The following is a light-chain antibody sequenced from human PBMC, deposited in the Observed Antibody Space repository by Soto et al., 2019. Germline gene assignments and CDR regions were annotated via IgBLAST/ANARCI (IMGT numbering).Light chain of an antibody. V-gene: IGLV1-40*01. CDR1: SSNIGAGYD. CDR3: QSYDSSLSAYV. CDR2: DNR. Sequence: QSVLTQPPSVSGAPGQRVTISCTGSSSNIGAGYDVHWYQQLPGTAPKLLTYDNRNRPSGVPDRFSGSKSGTSASLAITGLQAEDEADYYCQSYDSSLSAYVFGTGTKLTVL. J-gene: IGLJ1*01.